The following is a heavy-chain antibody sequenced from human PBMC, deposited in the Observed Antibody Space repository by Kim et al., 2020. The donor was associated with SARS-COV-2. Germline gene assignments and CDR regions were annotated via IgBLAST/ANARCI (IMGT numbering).Heavy chain of an antibody. Sequence: SETLSLTCAVYGGSFSGYYWSWIRQPPGKGLEWIGEINHSGSTNYNPSLKSRVTISVDTSKNQFSLKLSSVTAADTAVYYCARSQLVRRTNLNWFDPWGQGTLVTVSS. CDR2: INHSGST. CDR3: ARSQLVRRTNLNWFDP. CDR1: GGSFSGYY. J-gene: IGHJ5*02. D-gene: IGHD6-13*01. V-gene: IGHV4-34*01.